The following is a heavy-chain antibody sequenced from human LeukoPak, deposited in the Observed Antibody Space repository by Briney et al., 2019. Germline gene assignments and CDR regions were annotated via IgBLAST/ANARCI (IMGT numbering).Heavy chain of an antibody. CDR2: IYYSGST. Sequence: SETLSLTCTVSGGSISSYYWSWIRQPPGKGLEWIGYIYYSGSTNYNPSLTSRVSISVDTPTDQFSLKLSSVTAADTAVYDCARGMRSYSFDYWGQGTLVTVSS. D-gene: IGHD1-26*01. CDR3: ARGMRSYSFDY. V-gene: IGHV4-59*01. CDR1: GGSISSYY. J-gene: IGHJ4*02.